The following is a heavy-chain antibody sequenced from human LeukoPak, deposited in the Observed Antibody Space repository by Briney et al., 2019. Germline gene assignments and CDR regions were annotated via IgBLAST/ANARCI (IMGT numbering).Heavy chain of an antibody. J-gene: IGHJ6*02. CDR3: AKDGGLWVVITIDYYYGMDV. V-gene: IGHV3-23*01. Sequence: GGSLRLSCAASGFTFSTSAMRWVRPAPGKGLEWVSAISGSGGSTYYADSVKGRSTISRDNSKNTLYLQMNSLRAEDTAVYYCAKDGGLWVVITIDYYYGMDVWGQGTTVTVSS. D-gene: IGHD3-22*01. CDR2: ISGSGGST. CDR1: GFTFSTSA.